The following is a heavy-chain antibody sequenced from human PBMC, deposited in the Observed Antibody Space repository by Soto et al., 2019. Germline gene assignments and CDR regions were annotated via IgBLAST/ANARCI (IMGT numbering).Heavy chain of an antibody. CDR1: GFTFSSYA. CDR3: ARDPASSGSYYGWFDP. V-gene: IGHV3-30-3*01. Sequence: QVQLVESGGGVVQPGRSLRLSCAASGFTFSSYAMHWVRQAPGKGLEWVAVISYDGSNKYYADSVKGRFTISRDNSKNTLYLQMNSLRAEDTAVYYCARDPASSGSYYGWFDPWGQGTLVTVSS. J-gene: IGHJ5*02. D-gene: IGHD3-10*01. CDR2: ISYDGSNK.